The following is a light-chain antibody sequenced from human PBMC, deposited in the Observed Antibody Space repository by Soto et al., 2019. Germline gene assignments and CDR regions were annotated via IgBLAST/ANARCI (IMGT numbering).Light chain of an antibody. Sequence: QSVLTQPPSVSGAPGQRVTISCTGSSSNIGAGYDVHWYQQLPGTAPKLLIYGNSNRPSGVPDRFSGSKSGTSASLAITGLQAEDEADYYFQSYDSSLSGFPVVFVGGTKLTVL. J-gene: IGLJ2*01. V-gene: IGLV1-40*01. CDR2: GNS. CDR1: SSNIGAGYD. CDR3: QSYDSSLSGFPVV.